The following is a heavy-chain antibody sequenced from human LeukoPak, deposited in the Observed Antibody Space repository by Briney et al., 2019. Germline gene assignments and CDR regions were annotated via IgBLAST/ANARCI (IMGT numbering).Heavy chain of an antibody. CDR2: ISNNGGYT. V-gene: IGHV3-23*01. CDR1: GFTFSSYA. J-gene: IGHJ4*02. CDR3: AKQLGYCSDGSCYFPY. D-gene: IGHD2-15*01. Sequence: GGSLRLSCAASGFTFSSYAMSWVRQAPGKGLEWVSAISNNGGYTYYADSVQGRFTISRDNSKSTLCLQMNSLRAEDTAVYYCAKQLGYCSDGSCYFPYWGQGALVTVSS.